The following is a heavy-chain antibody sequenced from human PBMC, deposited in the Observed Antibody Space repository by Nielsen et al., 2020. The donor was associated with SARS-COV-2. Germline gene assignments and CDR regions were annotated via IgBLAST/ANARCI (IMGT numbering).Heavy chain of an antibody. Sequence: ASVKVSCKASGYTFTTYGISWVRQAPGQGLEWMAWISTYNGNTNYGHNFQGRVTVTTDTSTSTAYMEVRSLRSDDTAVYYCARLNDYSNYAYFDYWGQGTLVTVSS. V-gene: IGHV1-18*01. CDR1: GYTFTTYG. D-gene: IGHD4-11*01. CDR3: ARLNDYSNYAYFDY. J-gene: IGHJ4*02. CDR2: ISTYNGNT.